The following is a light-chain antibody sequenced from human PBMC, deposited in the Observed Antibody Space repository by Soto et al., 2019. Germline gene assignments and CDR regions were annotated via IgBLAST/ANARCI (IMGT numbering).Light chain of an antibody. CDR2: GAF. CDR1: QSVSSN. Sequence: EIVMTQSPVTLSVSPGERVTLSCRASQSVSSNLAWYQKKPCQAPSLLIYGAFTRATGIPARFSGTGSGTEFTLTISSLQSEEFALYYCQQYNDWPLTFGQGTKVYI. V-gene: IGKV3-15*01. J-gene: IGKJ1*01. CDR3: QQYNDWPLT.